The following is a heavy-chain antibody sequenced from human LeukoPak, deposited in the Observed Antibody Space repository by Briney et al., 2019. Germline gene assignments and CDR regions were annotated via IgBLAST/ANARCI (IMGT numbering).Heavy chain of an antibody. V-gene: IGHV3-30*04. CDR2: ISTDGSYK. Sequence: GGSLRPSCAVSGFTFSSFPFHWVRQAPGKGLEWVAAISTDGSYKYHGDSVKGRFTISRDNPMNTLYLQMNGLRPDDTAVYYCARSLIPGRWYFDLWGRGTLVTVSS. D-gene: IGHD3-16*01. CDR1: GFTFSSFP. J-gene: IGHJ2*01. CDR3: ARSLIPGRWYFDL.